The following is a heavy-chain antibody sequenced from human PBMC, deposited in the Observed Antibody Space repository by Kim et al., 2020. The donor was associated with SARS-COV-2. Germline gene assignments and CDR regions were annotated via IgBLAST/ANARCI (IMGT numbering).Heavy chain of an antibody. CDR3: AREDLTLVQKTYLYAMDV. J-gene: IGHJ6*01. D-gene: IGHD7-27*01. V-gene: IGHV1-69*13. CDR2: ISPLFSSP. Sequence: SVKVSCKASGDTLSLSVINWVRQAPGQGLEWVGGISPLFSSPDYAQKFQGRVTIIADESTKTAHLELSRLRSDDTAIYYCAREDLTLVQKTYLYAMDVW. CDR1: GDTLSLSV.